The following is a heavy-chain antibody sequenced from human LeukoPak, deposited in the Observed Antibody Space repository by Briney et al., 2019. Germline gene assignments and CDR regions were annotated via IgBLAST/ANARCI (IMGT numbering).Heavy chain of an antibody. CDR3: AKTRPLDSSSWSHGDY. D-gene: IGHD6-13*01. CDR1: GFTFSSYW. CDR2: INHNGNVN. V-gene: IGHV3-7*03. Sequence: GGSLRLSCAASGFTFSSYWMNWARQAPGKGLEWVASINHNGNVNYYVDSVKGRFTISRDNAKNSLYLQVSNLRAEDTAVYYCAKTRPLDSSSWSHGDYWGQGTLVTVSS. J-gene: IGHJ4*02.